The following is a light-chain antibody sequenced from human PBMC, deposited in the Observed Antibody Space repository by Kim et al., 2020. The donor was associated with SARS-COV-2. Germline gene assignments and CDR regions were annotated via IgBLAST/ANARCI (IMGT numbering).Light chain of an antibody. V-gene: IGKV3-20*01. J-gene: IGKJ2*01. CDR2: GAA. CDR1: PSVKKNS. Sequence: LTPGERAPPSCRGGPSVKKNSVVRPQQKPGQAPGPLIYGAARRAAGIPDRFSGSGSGTDFTLTISGLEPEDSAVYYCPHYDRSPYTLGQGTKLEI. CDR3: PHYDRSPYT.